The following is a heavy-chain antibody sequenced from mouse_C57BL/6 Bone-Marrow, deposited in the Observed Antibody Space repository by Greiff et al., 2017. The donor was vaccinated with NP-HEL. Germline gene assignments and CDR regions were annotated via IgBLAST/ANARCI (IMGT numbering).Heavy chain of an antibody. CDR2: IWRGGST. CDR3: AKKGSRGAY. V-gene: IGHV2-5*01. CDR1: GFSLTSYG. D-gene: IGHD1-1*01. Sequence: VQLQQSGPGLVQPSQSLSITCTVSGFSLTSYGVHWVRQSPGKGLEWLGVIWRGGSTDYNAAFMSRLSITKDNSQSHAFFKKNSMQADDTAIYYCAKKGSRGAYWGQGTLVTVSA. J-gene: IGHJ3*01.